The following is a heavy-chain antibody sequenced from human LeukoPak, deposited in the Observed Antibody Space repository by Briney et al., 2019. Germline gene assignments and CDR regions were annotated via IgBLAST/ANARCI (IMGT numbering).Heavy chain of an antibody. J-gene: IGHJ4*02. Sequence: GGSLRLSCAASGFTFSSYAMSWVRQAPGKGLEWVSAISGSGGSTYYADSVKGRFTISRDNSKNTLYLQMNSLRAEDTAVYYCARDYYYDSSGYYGYWGQGTLVTVSS. CDR1: GFTFSSYA. D-gene: IGHD3-22*01. V-gene: IGHV3-23*01. CDR2: ISGSGGST. CDR3: ARDYYYDSSGYYGY.